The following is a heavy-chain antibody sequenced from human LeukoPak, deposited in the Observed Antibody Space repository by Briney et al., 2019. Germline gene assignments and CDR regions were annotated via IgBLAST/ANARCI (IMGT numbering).Heavy chain of an antibody. CDR1: GFTFSSYS. V-gene: IGHV3-21*01. Sequence: PGGSLRLSCAASGFTFSSYSMNWVRQAPGKGLEWVSSISSSSSYIYYADSVKGRFTTSRDNAKNSLYLQMNSLRAEDTAVYYCARVGAAAGTGFDYWGQGTLVTVSS. D-gene: IGHD6-13*01. CDR2: ISSSSSYI. J-gene: IGHJ4*02. CDR3: ARVGAAAGTGFDY.